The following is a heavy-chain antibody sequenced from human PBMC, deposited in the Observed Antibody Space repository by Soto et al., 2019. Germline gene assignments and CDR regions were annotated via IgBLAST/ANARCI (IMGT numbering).Heavy chain of an antibody. J-gene: IGHJ4*02. CDR1: GFMFSDYA. CDR3: RKVRAY. CDR2: IGKSGSDR. V-gene: IGHV3-23*04. Sequence: EVKLVESGGGLVQPGGSLRISCKVSGFMFSDYAMTWVRQAPGKGLEWVSSIGKSGSDRDYADSVKGRFTISRDNSENTVYLQMDSLKVEDTALYFCRKVRAYWGQRTQVPVS.